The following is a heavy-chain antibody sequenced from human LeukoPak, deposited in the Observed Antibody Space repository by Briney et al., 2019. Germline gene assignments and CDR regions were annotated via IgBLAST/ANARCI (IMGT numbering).Heavy chain of an antibody. V-gene: IGHV1-18*01. CDR1: GYTFTSYG. D-gene: IGHD3-9*01. CDR3: ATVYYDILTGYPRPYYFDY. CDR2: ISAYNGNT. Sequence: ASVKVSCKASGYTFTSYGISWVRQAPGQGLEWMGWISAYNGNTNYAQKFQGRVTMTEDTSTDTAYMELSSLRSEDTAVYYCATVYYDILTGYPRPYYFDYWGQGTLVTVSS. J-gene: IGHJ4*02.